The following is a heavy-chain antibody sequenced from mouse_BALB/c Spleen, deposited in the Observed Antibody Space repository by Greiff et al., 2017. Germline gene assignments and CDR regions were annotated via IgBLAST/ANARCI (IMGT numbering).Heavy chain of an antibody. Sequence: EVKVVESGGGLVKPGGSLKLSCAASGFTFSSYAMSWVRQTPEKRLEWVASISSGGSTYYPDSVKGRFTISRDNARNILYLQMSSLRSEDTAMYYCARGNRYYFDYWGQGTTLTVSS. CDR2: ISSGGST. V-gene: IGHV5-6-5*01. J-gene: IGHJ2*01. CDR3: ARGNRYYFDY. CDR1: GFTFSSYA. D-gene: IGHD2-14*01.